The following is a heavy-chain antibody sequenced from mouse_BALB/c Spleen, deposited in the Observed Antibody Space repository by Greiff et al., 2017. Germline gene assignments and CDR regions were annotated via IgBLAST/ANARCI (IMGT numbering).Heavy chain of an antibody. V-gene: IGHV2-2*02. Sequence: LQESGPGLVQPSQSLSITCTVSGFSLTSYGVHWVRQSPGKGLEWLGVIWSGGSTDYNAAFISRLSISKDNSKSQVFFKMNSLQANDTAIYYCARNKGGNWEGAMDYWGQGTSVTVSS. CDR2: IWSGGST. CDR3: ARNKGGNWEGAMDY. CDR1: GFSLTSYG. J-gene: IGHJ4*01. D-gene: IGHD4-1*02.